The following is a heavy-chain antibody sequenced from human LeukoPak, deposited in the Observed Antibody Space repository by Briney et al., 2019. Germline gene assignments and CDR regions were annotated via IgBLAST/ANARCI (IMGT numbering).Heavy chain of an antibody. CDR3: ARGGYSSSWDNFDY. J-gene: IGHJ4*02. CDR2: ISYDGSNK. CDR1: GFTFSSYA. Sequence: PGGSLRLSCAASGFTFSSYAMHWVRQAPGKGLEWVAVISYDGSNKYYADSVKGRFTISRDNSKNTLYVQMNSLRDEDTAVYYCARGGYSSSWDNFDYWGQGTLVAVSS. D-gene: IGHD6-13*01. V-gene: IGHV3-30-3*01.